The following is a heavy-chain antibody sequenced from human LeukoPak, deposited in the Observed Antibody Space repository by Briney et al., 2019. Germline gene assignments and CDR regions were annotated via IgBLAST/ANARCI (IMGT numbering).Heavy chain of an antibody. CDR3: ARTPRVGASEIDY. CDR2: ISDRGGST. V-gene: IGHV3-23*01. CDR1: GFTFNNYA. J-gene: IGHJ4*02. D-gene: IGHD1-26*01. Sequence: GGSLRLSCAASGFTFNNYAMSWFRQTPGKGLEWVSAISDRGGSTNYADSVKGRFTISRDNSKNTLYLQMNSLRAEDTAVYYCARTPRVGASEIDYWGQGTLVTVSS.